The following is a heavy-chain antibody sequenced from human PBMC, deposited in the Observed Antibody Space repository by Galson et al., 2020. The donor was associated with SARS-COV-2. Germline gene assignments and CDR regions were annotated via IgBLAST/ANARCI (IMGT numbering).Heavy chain of an antibody. CDR3: AGLWLTGIY. V-gene: IGHV4-59*01. Sequence: SETLSLTCTVSGGSISNYYLSWIRQPPGKGLEWIGYIYYSGSTNYNPSLRSRVTISIDTSKNQFSLNLSSMTAADTAVYYCAGLWLTGIYGGQGTLVTVSS. CDR1: GGSISNYY. D-gene: IGHD5-18*01. CDR2: IYYSGST. J-gene: IGHJ4*02.